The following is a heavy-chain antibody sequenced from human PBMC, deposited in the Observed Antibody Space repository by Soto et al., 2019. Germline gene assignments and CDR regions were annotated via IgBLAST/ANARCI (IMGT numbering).Heavy chain of an antibody. CDR3: ARVIITVTTPLYYYYGMDV. CDR2: IIPIFGTA. J-gene: IGHJ6*02. CDR1: GGTFSSYA. D-gene: IGHD4-17*01. Sequence: ASVKVSCKASGGTFSSYAISWVRQAPGQGLEWMGGIIPIFGTANYAQKFQGRVTITADESTSTAYMELSSLRSEDTAVYYCARVIITVTTPLYYYYGMDVWGQGTTVTVSS. V-gene: IGHV1-69*13.